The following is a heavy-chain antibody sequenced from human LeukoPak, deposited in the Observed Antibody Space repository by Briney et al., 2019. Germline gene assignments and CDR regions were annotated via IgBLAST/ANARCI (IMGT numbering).Heavy chain of an antibody. Sequence: SETLSLTCTVSGGSISSSNYYWNWIRQPAGKGLEWIGRIYTSGSTNYNPSLKSRVTISVDTSKNQFSLKLSSVTAADTALYYCAREVRSAWASFDPWGQGTLVTVSS. J-gene: IGHJ5*02. CDR1: GGSISSSNYY. CDR2: IYTSGST. V-gene: IGHV4-61*02. D-gene: IGHD1-26*01. CDR3: AREVRSAWASFDP.